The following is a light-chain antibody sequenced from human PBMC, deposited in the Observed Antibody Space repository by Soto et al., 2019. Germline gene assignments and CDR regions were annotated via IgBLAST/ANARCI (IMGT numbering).Light chain of an antibody. CDR3: QQYGTSPT. V-gene: IGKV3-20*01. CDR2: GAS. CDR1: QSLITRY. Sequence: EIVLTQSPGTLSLFPGERATLSCRASQSLITRYLAWYQQKPGQAPRLLIYGASSRATGIPDRFSGSGYGTDFTLTISILEPEDFAVYSCQQYGTSPTFGQVKRLEIK. J-gene: IGKJ5*01.